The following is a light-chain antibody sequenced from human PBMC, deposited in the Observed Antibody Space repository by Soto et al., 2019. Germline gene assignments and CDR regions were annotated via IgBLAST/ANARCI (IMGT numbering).Light chain of an antibody. J-gene: IGKJ5*01. Sequence: DIQITQSPSTRSASAVDTVTMTCLASQSIALSVNWYQQKPGKAPKLLIYVAFTLESGVPSRFSGSGSGTEFTLTIRSLQPEDFATYYCQQSFRSPITCGQGTRLEI. CDR2: VAF. V-gene: IGKV1-39*01. CDR1: QSIALS. CDR3: QQSFRSPIT.